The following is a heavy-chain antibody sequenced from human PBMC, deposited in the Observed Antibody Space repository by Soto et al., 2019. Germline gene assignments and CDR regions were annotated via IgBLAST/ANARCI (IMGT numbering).Heavy chain of an antibody. CDR3: ASWLKTSGWYVLLEGLFDY. J-gene: IGHJ4*02. V-gene: IGHV3-7*01. Sequence: EVQLVESGGGLVQPGGSLRLSCAASGFTFSSYWMTWVRQAPGKGLEWVANIKQDGSAKYYVDSVKGRFTISRDNAKNSLYLQMNSLRAEDTAVYYCASWLKTSGWYVLLEGLFDYWGQGTLVTFSS. CDR2: IKQDGSAK. D-gene: IGHD6-19*01. CDR1: GFTFSSYW.